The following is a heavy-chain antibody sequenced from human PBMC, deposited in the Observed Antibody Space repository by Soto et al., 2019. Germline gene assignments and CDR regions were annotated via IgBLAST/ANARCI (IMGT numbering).Heavy chain of an antibody. CDR1: GFTFSNAL. J-gene: IGHJ5*02. D-gene: IGHD3-3*01. V-gene: IGHV3-15*01. Sequence: EVQLVESGGGLVKPGGSLRLSCAASGFTFSNALMSWVRQAPGKGLEWVGCIKSKTDGGTTDYAAPVKGRFTISRDDSKNTLYLQMNSLKTEDTAVYYCTTGLTIFGVVIDPWGQGTLVTVSS. CDR3: TTGLTIFGVVIDP. CDR2: IKSKTDGGTT.